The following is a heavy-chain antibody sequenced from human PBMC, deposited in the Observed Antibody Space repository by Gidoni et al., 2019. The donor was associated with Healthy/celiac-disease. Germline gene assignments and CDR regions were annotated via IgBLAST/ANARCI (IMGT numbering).Heavy chain of an antibody. Sequence: GWISAYNGNTNYAQKLQGRVTMTTDTSTSTAYMELRSLRSDDTAVYYCARRASYGDPTVDPFDYWGQGTLVTVSS. D-gene: IGHD4-17*01. V-gene: IGHV1-18*01. J-gene: IGHJ4*02. CDR2: ISAYNGNT. CDR3: ARRASYGDPTVDPFDY.